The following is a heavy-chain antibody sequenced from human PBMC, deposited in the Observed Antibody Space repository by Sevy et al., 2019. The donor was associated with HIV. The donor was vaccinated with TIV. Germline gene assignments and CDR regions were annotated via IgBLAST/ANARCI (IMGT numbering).Heavy chain of an antibody. V-gene: IGHV1-18*01. Sequence: ASVKVSCKASGYLFTSYRITWVRQAPGKRLELVGWISPHNGDTNYAQRVQDRVTIITDTSTTTAYMELRSLTSDDSAVYYCARAYCSGGRCYSLAYWGQGTLVTVSS. CDR1: GYLFTSYR. J-gene: IGHJ4*02. CDR2: ISPHNGDT. D-gene: IGHD2-15*01. CDR3: ARAYCSGGRCYSLAY.